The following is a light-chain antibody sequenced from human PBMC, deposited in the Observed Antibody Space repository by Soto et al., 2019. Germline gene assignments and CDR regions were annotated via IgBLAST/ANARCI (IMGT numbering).Light chain of an antibody. J-gene: IGKJ1*01. Sequence: EIVLTQSPATLSLSPGERATLSCRASQSVSTYLAWYQQKPGQAPRLLIYDAFNRATGIPARFSGSGSGTDFTLTISSLEPEDFAVYDCQQRSNWPRTFGQGTKVDIK. CDR3: QQRSNWPRT. CDR2: DAF. CDR1: QSVSTY. V-gene: IGKV3-11*01.